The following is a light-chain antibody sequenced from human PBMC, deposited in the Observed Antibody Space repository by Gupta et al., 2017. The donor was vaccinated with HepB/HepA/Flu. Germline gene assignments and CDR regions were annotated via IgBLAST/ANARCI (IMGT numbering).Light chain of an antibody. CDR3: QQSYSTPYT. CDR2: AAS. J-gene: IGKJ2*01. CDR1: QSISSY. V-gene: IGKV1-39*01. Sequence: DIQMTQSPSSLSASVGDRVTITCRASQSISSYLNWYQQKPGKAPKLLIYAASNLQSGVPSRFSGSGSGTDFTPTISSLQPEDFATYYCQQSYSTPYTFGQGTKLEIK.